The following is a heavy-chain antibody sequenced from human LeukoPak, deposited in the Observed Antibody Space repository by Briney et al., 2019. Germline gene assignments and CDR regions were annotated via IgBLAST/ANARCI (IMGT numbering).Heavy chain of an antibody. V-gene: IGHV4-61*05. D-gene: IGHD3-10*01. CDR1: GGSISSSSYY. CDR3: ARLHGSGSLGYLVDY. J-gene: IGHJ4*02. Sequence: SGTLSLTCTVSGGSISSSSYYWSWIRQPPGKGLEWIGYIYYSGSTNYNPSLKSRVTISVDTSKNQFSLKLSSVTAADTAVYYCARLHGSGSLGYLVDYWGQGTLVTVSS. CDR2: IYYSGST.